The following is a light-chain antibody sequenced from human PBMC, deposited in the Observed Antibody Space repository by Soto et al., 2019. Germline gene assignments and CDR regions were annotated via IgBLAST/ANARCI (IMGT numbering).Light chain of an antibody. CDR3: AAWDDSLSGGV. J-gene: IGLJ3*02. CDR1: SSNIGRNT. CDR2: DNN. V-gene: IGLV1-44*01. Sequence: QAVVTQPPSASGTPGQRVTISCSGSSSNIGRNTVNWYQQVPGTAPKLLIYDNNQRPSGVPDRFSGSESGTSASLAISGLQSEDEADYYCAAWDDSLSGGVFGGGTKLTVL.